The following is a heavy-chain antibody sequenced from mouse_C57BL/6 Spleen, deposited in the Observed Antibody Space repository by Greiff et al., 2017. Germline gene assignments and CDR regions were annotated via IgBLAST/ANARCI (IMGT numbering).Heavy chain of an antibody. D-gene: IGHD1-1*01. V-gene: IGHV1-81*01. CDR1: GYTFTSYG. CDR2: IYPRSGNT. CDR3: ARGEVTTVVRYFDV. Sequence: VQLQQSGAELARPGASVKLSCKASGYTFTSYGISWVKQRTGQGLEWIGEIYPRSGNTYYNEKFKGKATLTADKSSSTAYMELRSLTSEDSAVYFCARGEVTTVVRYFDVWGTGTTVTVSS. J-gene: IGHJ1*03.